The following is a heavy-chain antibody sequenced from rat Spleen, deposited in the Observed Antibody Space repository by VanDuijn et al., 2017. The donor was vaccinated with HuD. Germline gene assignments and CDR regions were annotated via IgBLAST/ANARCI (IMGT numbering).Heavy chain of an antibody. CDR3: ARDGSSGVRFAY. CDR1: GFSLTSYH. V-gene: IGHV2-15*01. D-gene: IGHD5-1*01. CDR2: IWTGGGT. J-gene: IGHJ3*01. Sequence: QVQLKESGPGLVQPSQTLSLTCTVSGFSLTSYHVSWVRQPPGKSLVWMGTIWTGGGTNYNSAVQSRLSISRDTSKSQVFLKMNSLQTEDIATYYCARDGSSGVRFAYWGQGTLVTVSS.